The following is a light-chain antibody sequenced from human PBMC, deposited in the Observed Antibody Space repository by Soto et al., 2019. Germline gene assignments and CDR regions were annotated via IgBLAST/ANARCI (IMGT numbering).Light chain of an antibody. J-gene: IGKJ5*01. Sequence: DIQMTQSPSSLSASVVDRFTITFRASQNINNYLNLYQQKPCKAPNLLIYDASNLETGVPSRLSGSGAGTYFTFTISSLQPEDIATYYCQQDDNLTFGQGTRLEIK. CDR1: QNINNY. CDR3: QQDDNLT. CDR2: DAS. V-gene: IGKV1-33*01.